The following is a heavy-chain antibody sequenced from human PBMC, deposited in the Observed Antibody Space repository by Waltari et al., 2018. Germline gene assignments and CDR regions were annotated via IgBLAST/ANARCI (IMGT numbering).Heavy chain of an antibody. Sequence: VQLVESGGGLVRPGRSLRLSCAASGFLFGAYKMFWVRQTPGKGLEWVSHISESSRSISYAESVKGRFFVSRDNAKNSLFLLMNGLRVEDTAVYYCAAVKGDGDVHYFHHWGQGSLVTVSS. J-gene: IGHJ4*02. CDR2: ISESSRSI. CDR3: AAVKGDGDVHYFHH. V-gene: IGHV3-21*02. CDR1: GFLFGAYK. D-gene: IGHD2-21*01.